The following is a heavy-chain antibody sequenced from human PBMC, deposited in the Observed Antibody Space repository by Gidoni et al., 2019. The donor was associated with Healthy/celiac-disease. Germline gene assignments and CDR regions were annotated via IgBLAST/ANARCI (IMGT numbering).Heavy chain of an antibody. D-gene: IGHD4-17*01. J-gene: IGHJ2*01. Sequence: QVQLQESGPGLVKPSETLSLTCTVSGGSISSYYWSWIRQPPGKGLEWIGYIYYSGSTNYNPALNSRVTISVDTSKNQFSLKLSSVTAADTAVYYCAAGYGSRGRDWYFDLWGRGTLVTVSS. CDR3: AAGYGSRGRDWYFDL. CDR1: GGSISSYY. V-gene: IGHV4-59*01. CDR2: IYYSGST.